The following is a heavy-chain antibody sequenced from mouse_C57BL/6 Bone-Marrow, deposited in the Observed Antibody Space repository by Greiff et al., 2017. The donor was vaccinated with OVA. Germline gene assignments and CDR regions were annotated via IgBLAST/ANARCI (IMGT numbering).Heavy chain of an antibody. J-gene: IGHJ1*03. CDR3: ARARITTVVAGGTGYFDV. CDR2: IYPGDGDT. Sequence: QVQLQQSGPELVKPGASVKISCKASGYAFSSSWMNWVKQRPGKGLEWIGRIYPGDGDTNYNGKFKGKATLTADKSSSTAYMQLSSLTSEDSAVYCCARARITTVVAGGTGYFDVWGTGTTVTVSS. D-gene: IGHD1-1*01. V-gene: IGHV1-82*01. CDR1: GYAFSSSW.